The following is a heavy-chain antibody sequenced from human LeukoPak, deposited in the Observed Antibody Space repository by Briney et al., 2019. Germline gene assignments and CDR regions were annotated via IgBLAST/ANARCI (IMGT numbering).Heavy chain of an antibody. J-gene: IGHJ4*02. CDR2: INPDGSNT. CDR1: GFTFSNYW. D-gene: IGHD3-10*01. Sequence: PAGGSLGLSCAASGFTFSNYWMHWVRQDPGKGLVWVSYINPDGSNTNYADSVKGRFTISRDNAKNALYLQMNSLRAEDTAVYYCAKDLHYGSADYWGQGTLVTVSS. V-gene: IGHV3-74*01. CDR3: AKDLHYGSADY.